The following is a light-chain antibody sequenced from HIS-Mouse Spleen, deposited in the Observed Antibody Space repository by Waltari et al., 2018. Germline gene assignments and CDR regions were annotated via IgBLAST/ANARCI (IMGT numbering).Light chain of an antibody. Sequence: SYVLTQPPSVSVAPGKTARITCGGNNIGSKSVHWYQQKPGQAPVLVVYDDNDRPSGIPKRFSGSNSGNTATLTISRVEAGDEADYYCQVWDSSSDHVVFGGGTKLTVL. J-gene: IGLJ2*01. CDR1: NIGSKS. CDR3: QVWDSSSDHVV. V-gene: IGLV3-21*03. CDR2: DDN.